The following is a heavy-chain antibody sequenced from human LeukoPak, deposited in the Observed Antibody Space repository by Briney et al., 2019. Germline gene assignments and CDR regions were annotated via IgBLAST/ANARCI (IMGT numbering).Heavy chain of an antibody. J-gene: IGHJ4*02. CDR2: INPSGGST. Sequence: ASVKVSCKTSGYTFSSYYMHWVRQAPGQGPEWMGIINPSGGSTTYAQNFQGRVTMTRDPSTSTLYMDLSSLRSEDTAIYFCARDMRYDSSGYAVDYWGQGTLVTVPS. CDR3: ARDMRYDSSGYAVDY. D-gene: IGHD3-22*01. V-gene: IGHV1-46*01. CDR1: GYTFSSYY.